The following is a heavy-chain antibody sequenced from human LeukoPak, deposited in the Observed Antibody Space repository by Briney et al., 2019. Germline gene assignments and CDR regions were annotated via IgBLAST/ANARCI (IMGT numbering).Heavy chain of an antibody. CDR2: IYYTGSI. Sequence: SETLSLTCTISGASISTGGYYWAWIRQPPGEGLEWIGYIYYTGSIDYNASLKSRLTISLETSKNRFSLKLNSVTAADTAVYYCARDHSYYFGSQTSTLDVWGQGTAVTVSS. V-gene: IGHV4-31*03. J-gene: IGHJ6*02. CDR3: ARDHSYYFGSQTSTLDV. CDR1: GASISTGGYY. D-gene: IGHD3-10*01.